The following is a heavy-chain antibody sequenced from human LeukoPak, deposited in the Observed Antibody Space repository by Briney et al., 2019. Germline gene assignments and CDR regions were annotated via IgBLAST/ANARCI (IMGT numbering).Heavy chain of an antibody. CDR1: GFTFSSYS. Sequence: GGSLRLSCAASGFTFSSYSMNWVRQAPGKGLEWVSSISSSSSYIYYADSVKGRFTISRDNAKNSLYLQMNSLRAEDTAVYYCARGEGYGDSPTHDYWGQGTLVTVSS. CDR2: ISSSSSYI. D-gene: IGHD4-17*01. J-gene: IGHJ4*02. V-gene: IGHV3-21*01. CDR3: ARGEGYGDSPTHDY.